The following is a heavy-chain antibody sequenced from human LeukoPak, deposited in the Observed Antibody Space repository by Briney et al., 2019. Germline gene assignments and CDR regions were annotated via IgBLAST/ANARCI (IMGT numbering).Heavy chain of an antibody. V-gene: IGHV3-30-3*01. CDR1: GFTFSSYA. Sequence: GGSLRRSCAASGFTFSSYAMHWVRQAPGKGLEWVAVISYDGSNKYYADSVKGRFTISRDNSKNTLYLQMNSLRAEDTAVYYCARDIMGFGEFRAGMDVWGQGTTVTVSS. CDR2: ISYDGSNK. J-gene: IGHJ6*02. CDR3: ARDIMGFGEFRAGMDV. D-gene: IGHD3-10*01.